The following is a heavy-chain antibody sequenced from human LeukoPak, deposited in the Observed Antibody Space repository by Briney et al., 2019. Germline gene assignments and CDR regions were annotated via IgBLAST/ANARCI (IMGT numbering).Heavy chain of an antibody. CDR2: IYYSGST. V-gene: IGHV4-59*01. CDR1: GGSISSYY. Sequence: SETLSLTCTVSGGSISSYYWSWIRQPPGKGLEWIGYIYYSGSTNYNPSLKSRVTISVDTSKNQFSPKLSSVTAADTAVYYCARGYGGYHGDYFDYWGQGTLVTVSS. D-gene: IGHD4-23*01. CDR3: ARGYGGYHGDYFDY. J-gene: IGHJ4*02.